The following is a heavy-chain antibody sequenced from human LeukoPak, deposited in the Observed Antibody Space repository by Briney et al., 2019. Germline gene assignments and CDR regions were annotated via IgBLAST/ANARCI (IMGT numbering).Heavy chain of an antibody. V-gene: IGHV4-59*01. CDR1: GGSISSYY. Sequence: PSETLSLTCTVSGGSISSYYWSWIRQPPGKGLEWIGYIYYSGSTNYNPSLKSRVTISVDTSKNQFSPKLSSVTAADTAVYYCARDLFLSVITMIVVVTWYFDLWGRGTLVTVSS. D-gene: IGHD3-22*01. CDR2: IYYSGST. J-gene: IGHJ2*01. CDR3: ARDLFLSVITMIVVVTWYFDL.